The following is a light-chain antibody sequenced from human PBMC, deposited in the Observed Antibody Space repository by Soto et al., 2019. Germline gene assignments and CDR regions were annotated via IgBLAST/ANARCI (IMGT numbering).Light chain of an antibody. V-gene: IGLV2-14*01. CDR3: SSYTSSDTLV. J-gene: IGLJ1*01. CDR2: EVS. Sequence: QSALTQPASVSGSPGQSITVSCTGTSSDLGGYNYVSWYQHHPGKAPKLMIYEVSNRPSGVSNRFSGSKSGNTASLTISGLQAEDEAEYYCSSYTSSDTLVFGTGIKLTVL. CDR1: SSDLGGYNY.